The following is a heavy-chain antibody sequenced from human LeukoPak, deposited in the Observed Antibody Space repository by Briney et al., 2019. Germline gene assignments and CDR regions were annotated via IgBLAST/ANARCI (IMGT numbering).Heavy chain of an antibody. CDR1: DYSISSGYY. D-gene: IGHD2-15*01. CDR2: VYHSGGT. J-gene: IGHJ4*02. Sequence: PSETLSLTCTVSDYSISSGYYWGWIRLPPGKGLEWIGSVYHSGGTYYNPSLKSRVTVSVRTSKNQFSLKLSSVTAADTAVYYLWRPGATYWSGGKWPPQANHRGQGTLVTVSS. V-gene: IGHV4-38-2*02. CDR3: WRPGATYWSGGKWPPQANH.